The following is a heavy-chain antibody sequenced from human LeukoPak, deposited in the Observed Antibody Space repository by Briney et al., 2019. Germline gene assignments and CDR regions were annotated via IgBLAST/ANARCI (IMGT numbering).Heavy chain of an antibody. CDR1: GGSISSGGYS. Sequence: TLSLTCAVSGGSISSGGYSWSWIRQPQGKGLEWIGYIYHSGSTYYNPSLKSRVTISVDRSKNQFSLKLSSVTAADTAVYYCARRASSWYYFDYWGQGTLVTVSS. CDR3: ARRASSWYYFDY. J-gene: IGHJ4*02. V-gene: IGHV4-30-2*01. CDR2: IYHSGST. D-gene: IGHD6-13*01.